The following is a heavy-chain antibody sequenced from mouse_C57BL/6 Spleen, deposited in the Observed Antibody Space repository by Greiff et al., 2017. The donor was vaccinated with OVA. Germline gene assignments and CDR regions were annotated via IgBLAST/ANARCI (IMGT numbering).Heavy chain of an antibody. J-gene: IGHJ3*01. CDR2: IYPGDGDT. Sequence: VQLQQSGPELVKPGASVKISCKASGYAFSSSWMNWVKQRPGKGLEWIGRIYPGDGDTNYNGKFKGKATLTADKSSITAYMQLSSLTSEDSAVYFCARSGYDYPSFAYWGQGTLVTVSA. CDR3: ARSGYDYPSFAY. D-gene: IGHD2-4*01. V-gene: IGHV1-82*01. CDR1: GYAFSSSW.